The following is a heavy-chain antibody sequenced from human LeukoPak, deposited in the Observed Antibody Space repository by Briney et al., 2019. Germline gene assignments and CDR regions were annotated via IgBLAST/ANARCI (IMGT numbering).Heavy chain of an antibody. V-gene: IGHV4-30-2*01. D-gene: IGHD3-3*01. J-gene: IGHJ4*02. CDR1: GGSISSGGYY. Sequence: PSETLSLTCTVSGGSISSGGYYWSWIRQPPGKGLEWIGYIYHSGSTYYNPSLKSRVTISVDRSKNQFSLKLSSVTAADTAVYYCASLSYSFTIFGEGDYWGQGTLVTVSS. CDR2: IYHSGST. CDR3: ASLSYSFTIFGEGDY.